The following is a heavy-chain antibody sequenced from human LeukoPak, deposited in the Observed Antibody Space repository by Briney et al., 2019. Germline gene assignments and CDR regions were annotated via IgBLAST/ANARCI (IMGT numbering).Heavy chain of an antibody. Sequence: PSGTLSLTCTVSTGPITSTKWWSWVRPPPGKGLEWIGEISHTGSTNYNPSFNSRVTMSVDKSKNQFSLNLKSVTAADTALYYCASSSLVVVVTYGFDIWGRGTAVTVSS. CDR2: ISHTGST. V-gene: IGHV4-4*02. D-gene: IGHD2-21*01. J-gene: IGHJ3*02. CDR1: TGPITSTKW. CDR3: ASSSLVVVVTYGFDI.